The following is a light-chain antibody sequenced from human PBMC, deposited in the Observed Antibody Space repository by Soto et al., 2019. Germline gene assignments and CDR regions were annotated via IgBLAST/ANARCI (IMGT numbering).Light chain of an antibody. CDR1: QSISSSY. Sequence: EIVLTQSPGTLSLSPGERTTLSCRASQSISSSYFAWYQQKPGQAPRLLVYGSSSSATGIPDRFSGSGSGTDFTLTISRLEPEDFALYYCQQYSSTFWTLGQGTKVEIK. CDR2: GSS. CDR3: QQYSSTFWT. J-gene: IGKJ1*01. V-gene: IGKV3-20*01.